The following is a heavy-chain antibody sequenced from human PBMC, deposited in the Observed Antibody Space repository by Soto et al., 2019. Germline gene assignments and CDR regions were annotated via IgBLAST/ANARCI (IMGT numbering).Heavy chain of an antibody. J-gene: IGHJ4*02. Sequence: PSVPLSLTCTVAGGSISNFYWSWIRQPPGKGLEWIGYIYYSGTTSYNPSLNSRVTISVDTSKNQFSLKLNSVTAADTAVYYCARESYYGSGATVVGYWGLGTLVTVSS. D-gene: IGHD3-10*01. CDR2: IYYSGTT. CDR1: GGSISNFY. CDR3: ARESYYGSGATVVGY. V-gene: IGHV4-59*01.